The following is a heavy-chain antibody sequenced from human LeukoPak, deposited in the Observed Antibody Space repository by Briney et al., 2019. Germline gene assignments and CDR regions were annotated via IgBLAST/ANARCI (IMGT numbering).Heavy chain of an antibody. CDR2: IYTSGST. Sequence: SETLSLTCTVSGGSISSYYWSWIRQPAGKGLEWIGRIYTSGSTNYNPSLKSRVTISVDTSKNQFSLMLSSVTAADTAVYYFAGRTREGEWLSSAYSYYSMDAGGKGTPVPIS. D-gene: IGHD3-16*01. CDR3: AGRTREGEWLSSAYSYYSMDA. V-gene: IGHV4-4*07. CDR1: GGSISSYY. J-gene: IGHJ6*03.